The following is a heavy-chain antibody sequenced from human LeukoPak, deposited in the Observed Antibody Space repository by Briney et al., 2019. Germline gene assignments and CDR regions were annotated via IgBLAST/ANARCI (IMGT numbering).Heavy chain of an antibody. J-gene: IGHJ4*02. CDR1: GFTFDDYA. CDR3: AKDFYGDLRKRGPPDY. Sequence: GGSLRLSCAASGFTFDDYAMHWVRQAPGKGLEWVSGISWNSGSIGYADSVKGRFTISRDNAKNSLYLQMNSLRAEDTALYYCAKDFYGDLRKRGPPDYWGQGTLVTVSS. D-gene: IGHD4-17*01. CDR2: ISWNSGSI. V-gene: IGHV3-9*01.